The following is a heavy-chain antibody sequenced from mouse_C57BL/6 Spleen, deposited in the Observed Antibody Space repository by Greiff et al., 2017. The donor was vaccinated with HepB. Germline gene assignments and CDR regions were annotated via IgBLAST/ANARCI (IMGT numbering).Heavy chain of an antibody. Sequence: VQRVESDAELVKPGASVKISCKVSGYTFTDHTIHWMKQRPEQGLEWIGYIYPRDGSTKYNEKFKGKATLTADKSSSTAYMQLNSLTSEDSAVYFCAREGVYYGNYVAFDYWGQGTTLTVSS. CDR2: IYPRDGST. J-gene: IGHJ2*01. CDR1: GYTFTDHT. V-gene: IGHV1-78*01. D-gene: IGHD2-1*01. CDR3: AREGVYYGNYVAFDY.